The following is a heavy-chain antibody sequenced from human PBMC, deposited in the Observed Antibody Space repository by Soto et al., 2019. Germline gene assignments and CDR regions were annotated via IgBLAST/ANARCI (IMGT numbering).Heavy chain of an antibody. J-gene: IGHJ5*02. CDR3: AKDRVGIAARRYWFDP. CDR2: INPNSGVT. Sequence: GASVKVSCKASGYSFTGYYIYWVRQAPGQGLDWMGWINPNSGVTTYAQKFQGRVTMTRDTSINTAYMALSGLTSNDTAVYYCAKDRVGIAARRYWFDPWGQGTLVTVSS. V-gene: IGHV1-2*02. D-gene: IGHD6-6*01. CDR1: GYSFTGYY.